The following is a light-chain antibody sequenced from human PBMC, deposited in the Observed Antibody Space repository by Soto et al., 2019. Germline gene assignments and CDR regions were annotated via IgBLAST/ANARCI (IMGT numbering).Light chain of an antibody. Sequence: QSVMTLPPSASGPPGQRVTISCSGSSSNIGSNTVTWYQQLPGTAPKLLIYSNNQRPSGVPDRFSGSKSGTSASLAISGLQSEDESDYYCASWDDSMKGYVFGTGNKVTVL. CDR2: SNN. CDR3: ASWDDSMKGYV. CDR1: SSNIGSNT. J-gene: IGLJ1*01. V-gene: IGLV1-44*01.